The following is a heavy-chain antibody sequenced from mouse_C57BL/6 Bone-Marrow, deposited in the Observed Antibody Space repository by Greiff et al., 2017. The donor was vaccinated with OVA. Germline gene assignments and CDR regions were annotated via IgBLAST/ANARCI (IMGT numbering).Heavy chain of an antibody. CDR2: ISYDGSN. CDR3: ARGDYYGSSSSYYAMDY. V-gene: IGHV3-6*01. J-gene: IGHJ4*01. D-gene: IGHD1-1*01. CDR1: GYSITSGYY. Sequence: ESGPGLVKPSQSLSLTCSVTGYSITSGYYWNWIRQFPGNKLEWMGYISYDGSNNYNPSLKNRISITRDTSKNQFFLKLNSVTTEDTATYYCARGDYYGSSSSYYAMDYWGQGTSVTVSS.